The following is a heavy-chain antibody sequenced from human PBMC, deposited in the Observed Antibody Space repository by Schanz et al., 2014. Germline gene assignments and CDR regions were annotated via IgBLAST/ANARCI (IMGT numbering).Heavy chain of an antibody. J-gene: IGHJ6*02. V-gene: IGHV3-48*01. D-gene: IGHD1-26*01. CDR3: VKDLQRELLRDDHYYGMDV. CDR2: ISSYSTI. Sequence: EVQLVESGGGLVQPGGSLRLSCEASGFTFRDYSMNWVRQAPGKGPEWISYISSYSTIHYADSVKGRFTTSRDNSKNTMYLQMNSLRAEDTAVYYCVKDLQRELLRDDHYYGMDVWGQGTTVTVSS. CDR1: GFTFRDYS.